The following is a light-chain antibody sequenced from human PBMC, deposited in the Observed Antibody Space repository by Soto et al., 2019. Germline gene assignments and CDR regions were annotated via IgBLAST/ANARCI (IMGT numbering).Light chain of an antibody. J-gene: IGKJ5*01. CDR2: GAS. V-gene: IGKV3-20*01. Sequence: EIVLTQSPGTLSLSPGERATLSCRASQSVSNNYLAWYQQKPGQAPRLLIYGASSRATGIPDRFSGSGSGTDFTLTISRLEPEDFAVYYCQQYGSSSTFGQGTRLET. CDR3: QQYGSSST. CDR1: QSVSNNY.